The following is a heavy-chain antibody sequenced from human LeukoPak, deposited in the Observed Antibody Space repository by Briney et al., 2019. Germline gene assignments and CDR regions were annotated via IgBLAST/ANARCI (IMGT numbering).Heavy chain of an antibody. V-gene: IGHV1-18*01. CDR3: ARGIAAAGDYYYYGMDV. J-gene: IGHJ6*02. D-gene: IGHD6-13*01. CDR2: ISAYNGNT. CDR1: GYTFTSYG. Sequence: ASVKVSCKASGYTFTSYGISWVRQAPGQGLEWMGWISAYNGNTNYAQKLQGRVTMTTDTSTSTAYMELRSLRSDDTAVYYCARGIAAAGDYYYYGMDVWSQGTTVTVSS.